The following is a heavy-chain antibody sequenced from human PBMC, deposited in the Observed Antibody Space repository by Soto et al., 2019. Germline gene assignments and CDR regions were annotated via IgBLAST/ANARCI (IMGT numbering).Heavy chain of an antibody. V-gene: IGHV1-18*01. CDR3: ARVGQAPYYYYGMDV. CDR1: GYTFTNYG. Sequence: QVQVVQSGDEVKKPGASVKVSCKASGYTFTNYGFSWVRQAPGQGLEWMGWISGYNGNTKYAEKFQGRVTMTTDTSTSTAHMELRSLRSDDTAVYYCARVGQAPYYYYGMDVWGQGTAVTVSS. CDR2: ISGYNGNT. J-gene: IGHJ6*02.